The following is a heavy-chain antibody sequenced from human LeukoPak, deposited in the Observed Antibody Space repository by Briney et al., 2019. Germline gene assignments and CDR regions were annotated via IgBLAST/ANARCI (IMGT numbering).Heavy chain of an antibody. Sequence: SETLSLTCTVSGVSISSYYWSWIRQPPGKGLEWIGYIYYSGSTNYNPSLKSRVTISVDTSKNQFSLKLSSVTAADTAVYYCARESKGGYSYGLRYYYDSSGYTFVDYWGQGTLVTVSS. D-gene: IGHD3-22*01. V-gene: IGHV4-59*01. J-gene: IGHJ4*02. CDR1: GVSISSYY. CDR3: ARESKGGYSYGLRYYYDSSGYTFVDY. CDR2: IYYSGST.